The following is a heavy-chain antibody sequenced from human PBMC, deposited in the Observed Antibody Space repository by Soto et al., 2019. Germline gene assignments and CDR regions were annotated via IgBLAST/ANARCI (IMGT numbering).Heavy chain of an antibody. V-gene: IGHV4-61*01. J-gene: IGHJ4*02. CDR1: GASVSSGSYF. CDR3: ARQRVAPAQYFFDY. D-gene: IGHD2-2*01. Sequence: SETLSLTCGVSGASVSSGSYFWTWIRQPPGKGLEWIGYITDIGSTNYNPSLKSRVIISADTTKNHFSLNLKSVTAADTAVYYCARQRVAPAQYFFDYWGQGIPVTV. CDR2: ITDIGST.